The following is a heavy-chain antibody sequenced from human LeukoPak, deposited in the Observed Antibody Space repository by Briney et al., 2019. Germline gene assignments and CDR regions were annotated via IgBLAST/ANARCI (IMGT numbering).Heavy chain of an antibody. V-gene: IGHV3-74*01. Sequence: QPGGSLRLSCAASGFTFSSFWIHWVRQAPGEGLVWVSRINTDGSSTTYADSVKGRFTISRDNAKNTLYLQMNSLRAEDTAVYYCARDREFCISTSCYKPLDYWGQGTLVTVSS. CDR2: INTDGSST. J-gene: IGHJ4*02. CDR3: ARDREFCISTSCYKPLDY. CDR1: GFTFSSFW. D-gene: IGHD2-2*02.